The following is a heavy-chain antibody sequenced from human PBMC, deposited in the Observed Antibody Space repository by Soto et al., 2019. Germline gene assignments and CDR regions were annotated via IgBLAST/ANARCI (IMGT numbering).Heavy chain of an antibody. CDR1: GYSFSDYW. D-gene: IGHD2-2*01. J-gene: IGHJ5*02. CDR3: ARRGQYCSTSSCRFDP. CDR2: IYPGDSDT. Sequence: PGESLKISCKASGYSFSDYWIGWVRQMPGKGLEWMGIIYPGDSDTRYSPSFQGQVTISADKSISTTYLQWSSLKASDTAMYYCARRGQYCSTSSCRFDPWGQGTLVTGLL. V-gene: IGHV5-51*01.